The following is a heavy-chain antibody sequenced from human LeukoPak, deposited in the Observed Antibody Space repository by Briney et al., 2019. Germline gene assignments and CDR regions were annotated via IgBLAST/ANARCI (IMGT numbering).Heavy chain of an antibody. D-gene: IGHD3-22*01. J-gene: IGHJ5*02. Sequence: ASVKVSCKASGGTFSSYAISWVRQAPGQRLEWMGWINAGNGNTKYSQEFQGRVTITRDTSASTAYMELSSLRSEDMAVYYCARGRTYYYDSSGYVWFGPWGQGTLVTVSS. V-gene: IGHV1-3*03. CDR3: ARGRTYYYDSSGYVWFGP. CDR2: INAGNGNT. CDR1: GGTFSSYA.